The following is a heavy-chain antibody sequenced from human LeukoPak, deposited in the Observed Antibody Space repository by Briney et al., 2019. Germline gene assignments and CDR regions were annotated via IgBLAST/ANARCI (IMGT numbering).Heavy chain of an antibody. J-gene: IGHJ4*02. Sequence: ASVKVSCKASGYTLTSYYKHWVRQAPGQGLEWMGIINPSGGSTNYAQKFQERVTITRDMSTNTAYMELSSLRSEDTAVYYCAADDPGLRFSDIYPLDYWGQGTLVTVSS. CDR2: INPSGGST. D-gene: IGHD5-12*01. CDR3: AADDPGLRFSDIYPLDY. V-gene: IGHV1-46*01. CDR1: GYTLTSYY.